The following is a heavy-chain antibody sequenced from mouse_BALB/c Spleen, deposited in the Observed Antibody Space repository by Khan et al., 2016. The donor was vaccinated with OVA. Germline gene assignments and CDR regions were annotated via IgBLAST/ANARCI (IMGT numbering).Heavy chain of an antibody. CDR2: ISYSGST. CDR1: GSSITSGYG. J-gene: IGHJ2*01. Sequence: EVQLQESGPGLVKPSQSLSLTCTVTGSSITSGYGWNWIRQFPGNKLEWMGYISYSGSTNYNPSLNSRISITRDTSKNQFFLQLNSVTTEDTATYYCARTARIKYWGQGTTLKVSS. D-gene: IGHD1-2*01. V-gene: IGHV3-2*02. CDR3: ARTARIKY.